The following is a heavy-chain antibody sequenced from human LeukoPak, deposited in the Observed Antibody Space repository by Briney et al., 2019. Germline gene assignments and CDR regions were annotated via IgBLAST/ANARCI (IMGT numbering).Heavy chain of an antibody. V-gene: IGHV4-38-2*02. J-gene: IGHJ1*01. CDR1: GYSISSGYY. CDR3: AYDKNGGFQQ. Sequence: MSSETLSLTCTVSGYSISSGYYWGWIRQPPGKGLEWMGYIYTSGNTKYNPSLKSRVTMSVDTSKNQFSLKLTSVTAADTAVYFCAYDKNGGFQQWGQGTLVTVSS. D-gene: IGHD3-22*01. CDR2: IYTSGNT.